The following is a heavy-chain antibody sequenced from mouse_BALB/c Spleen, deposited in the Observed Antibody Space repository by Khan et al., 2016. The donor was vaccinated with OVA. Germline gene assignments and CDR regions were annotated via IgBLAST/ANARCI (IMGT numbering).Heavy chain of an antibody. V-gene: IGHV1S135*01. CDR1: GYSFTSYY. CDR2: IDPFSGVI. CDR3: TRHGYVAWFTY. Sequence: ILLVQSGPELMKSGASVKISCKASGYSFTSYYIHWLMQSHGKSLEWIGYIDPFSGVITYNQKFKGKATLTVDKSSSTAYIHLSNLTSEDSAVYYCTRHGYVAWFTYGGQGTLVTVSA. J-gene: IGHJ3*01. D-gene: IGHD2-2*01.